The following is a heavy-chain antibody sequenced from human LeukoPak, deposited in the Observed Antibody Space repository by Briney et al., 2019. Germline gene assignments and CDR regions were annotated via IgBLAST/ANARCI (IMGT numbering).Heavy chain of an antibody. CDR3: ARLPATIVVITTTGMGAFDI. Sequence: HGESLKISCKGSGYSLTSYWIGWVRQMPGKGLEWMGIIYPGDSDTRYSPSFQGQVTISADKSISTAYLQWSSLKASDTAMYYCARLPATIVVITTTGMGAFDIWGQGTMVTVSS. J-gene: IGHJ3*02. CDR1: GYSLTSYW. V-gene: IGHV5-51*01. CDR2: IYPGDSDT. D-gene: IGHD3-22*01.